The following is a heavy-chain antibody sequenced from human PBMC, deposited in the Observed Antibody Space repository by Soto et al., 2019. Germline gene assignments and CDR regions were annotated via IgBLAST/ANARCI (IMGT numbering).Heavy chain of an antibody. CDR1: GFSFSSYW. CDR3: AKREGNTYGLFH. Sequence: EVQLVESGGGLVQPGGSLRLSCAASGFSFSSYWIHWVRQAPGKGLVWVSRIKTDGSSTDYADSVKGRFTISRDNAKNTRYLQMNSLRAEDTAVYYCAKREGNTYGLFHWGQGTLVTVSS. CDR2: IKTDGSST. D-gene: IGHD5-18*01. J-gene: IGHJ4*02. V-gene: IGHV3-74*01.